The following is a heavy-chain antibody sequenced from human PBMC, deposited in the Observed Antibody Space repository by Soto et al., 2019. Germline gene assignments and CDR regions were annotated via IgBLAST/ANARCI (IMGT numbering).Heavy chain of an antibody. V-gene: IGHV4-31*03. Sequence: SETLSLTCTVSGGSISSGGYYWSWIRQHPGKGLEWIGYIYYSGSTYYNPSLKSRVTISVDTSKNQFSLKLSSVTAADTAVYYCARDGGMAIWAGYFQHWGQGTLVTVST. J-gene: IGHJ1*01. D-gene: IGHD2-21*01. CDR3: ARDGGMAIWAGYFQH. CDR2: IYYSGST. CDR1: GGSISSGGYY.